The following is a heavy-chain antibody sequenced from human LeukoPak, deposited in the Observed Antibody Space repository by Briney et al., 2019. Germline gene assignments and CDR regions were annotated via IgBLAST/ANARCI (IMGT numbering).Heavy chain of an antibody. Sequence: GGSLRLSCAASGFTFSSYAMSWVRQAPGKGLEWVSAISGSGGSTYYADSVKGRFSISRVNSKNTLYLQMNSLRAEDTAVYYCSSTSLAWAGFDYWGQGTLVTVSS. V-gene: IGHV3-23*01. J-gene: IGHJ4*02. CDR3: SSTSLAWAGFDY. CDR2: ISGSGGST. D-gene: IGHD2-2*01. CDR1: GFTFSSYA.